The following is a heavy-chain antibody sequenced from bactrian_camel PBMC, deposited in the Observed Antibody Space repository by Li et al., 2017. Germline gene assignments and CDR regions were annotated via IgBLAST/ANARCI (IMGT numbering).Heavy chain of an antibody. CDR1: RFTSGLPFSTYA. V-gene: IGHV3S31*01. J-gene: IGHJ4*01. Sequence: QLVESGGGSVQSGGSLRLSCAASRFTSGLPFSTYAMNWIRQAPGKELEWVSAINSGGGSTFYADSVKGRFTISRDNAKFTLYLQMNSLKTEDTAMYYRAKVFGANGYYSDYAYDYWGQGTQVTVS. CDR2: INSGGGST. D-gene: IGHD4*01. CDR3: AKVFGANGYYSDYAYDY.